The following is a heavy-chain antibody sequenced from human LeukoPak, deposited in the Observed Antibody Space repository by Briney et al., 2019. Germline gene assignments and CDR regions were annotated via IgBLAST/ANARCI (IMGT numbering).Heavy chain of an antibody. CDR1: GGSFSGYY. CDR2: INHSGST. Sequence: SETLSLTCAVYGGSFSGYYWSWIRQPPGEGLEWIGEINHSGSTNYNPSLKSRVTISVDTSKNQFSLKLSSVTAADTAVYYCARRFYVWGSYRPFDYWGQGTLVTVSS. D-gene: IGHD3-16*02. V-gene: IGHV4-34*01. CDR3: ARRFYVWGSYRPFDY. J-gene: IGHJ4*02.